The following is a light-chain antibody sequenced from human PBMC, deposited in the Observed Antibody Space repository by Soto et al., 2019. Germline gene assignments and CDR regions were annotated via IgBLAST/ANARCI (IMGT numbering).Light chain of an antibody. Sequence: IALTQSPGTLSLSPGERATLSCRASQRVSSNYVAWYQHKPGQAPRLLIHGASIRATGIPDRFSGSGSGTDFTLTISRLEPEAFAVYYCHQYGTLPYAFGQGTKLQIK. J-gene: IGKJ2*01. CDR1: QRVSSNY. V-gene: IGKV3-20*01. CDR3: HQYGTLPYA. CDR2: GAS.